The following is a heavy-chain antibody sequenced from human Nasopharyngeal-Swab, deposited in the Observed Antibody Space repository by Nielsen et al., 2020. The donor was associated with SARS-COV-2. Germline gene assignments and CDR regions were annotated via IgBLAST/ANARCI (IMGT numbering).Heavy chain of an antibody. D-gene: IGHD3-22*01. CDR1: GYTFTSYD. CDR3: ARAGRGRIVVVITSFYYYYMDV. CDR2: MNPNSGNT. J-gene: IGHJ6*03. V-gene: IGHV1-8*01. Sequence: ASVKVSCKASGYTFTSYDINWVRQATGQGLEWMGRMNPNSGNTGYAQKFQGRVTTTRNTSISTAYMELSSLRSEDTAVYYCARAGRGRIVVVITSFYYYYMDVWGKGTTVTVSS.